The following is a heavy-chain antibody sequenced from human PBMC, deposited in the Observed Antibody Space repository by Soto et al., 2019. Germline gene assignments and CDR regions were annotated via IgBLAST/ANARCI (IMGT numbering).Heavy chain of an antibody. D-gene: IGHD2-8*01. J-gene: IGHJ4*02. CDR1: GFTFSSYS. CDR2: ISSSSSYI. V-gene: IGHV3-21*01. Sequence: GGSLRLSCAASGFTFSSYSMNWVRQAPGKGLEWVSSISSSSSYIYYADSVKGRFTISRDNAKNSLYLQMNSLRAEDTAVYYCARDLTNGTRDFVYWGQGTLVTGS. CDR3: ARDLTNGTRDFVY.